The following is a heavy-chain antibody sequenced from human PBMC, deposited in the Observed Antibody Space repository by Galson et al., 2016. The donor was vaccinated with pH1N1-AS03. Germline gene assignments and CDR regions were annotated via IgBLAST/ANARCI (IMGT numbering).Heavy chain of an antibody. CDR1: GYTFISYV. CDR2: INAGGGNT. J-gene: IGHJ6*02. V-gene: IGHV1-3*01. CDR3: ARGRGSYGMDV. Sequence: SVKVSCKASGYTFISYVMHWVRQAPGQRLEWMGWINAGGGNTTYSQSFQGRVTITRDTSASKACMELSSLRAEDTAVYYCARGRGSYGMDVWGQGTTVTVSS. D-gene: IGHD1-26*01.